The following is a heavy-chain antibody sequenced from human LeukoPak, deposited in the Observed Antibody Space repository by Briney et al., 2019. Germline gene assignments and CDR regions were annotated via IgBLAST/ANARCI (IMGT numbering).Heavy chain of an antibody. Sequence: ASVKVSCKASGYTFTSYAMNWVRQAPGQGPEWMGWINTNTENPAYAQGFTGRFVFSLYISVSTAYLQINSLKAEDTAVYYCARMGYCARATCGGAFDFWGQGTLVTVSS. CDR2: INTNTENP. D-gene: IGHD2-8*01. CDR3: ARMGYCARATCGGAFDF. CDR1: GYTFTSYA. V-gene: IGHV7-4-1*02. J-gene: IGHJ4*02.